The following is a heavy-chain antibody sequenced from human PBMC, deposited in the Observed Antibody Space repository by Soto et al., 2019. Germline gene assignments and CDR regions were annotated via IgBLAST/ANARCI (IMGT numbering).Heavy chain of an antibody. CDR2: IWYDGSNK. CDR1: GFTFSSYG. J-gene: IGHJ3*02. Sequence: QVQLVESGGGVVQPGRSLRLSCAASGFTFSSYGMHWVRXAXGKGLEWVAVIWYDGSNKYYADSVKGRFTISRDNSKXXXXXXXXXXXXXXXXXXXXXXXXXDDAFDIWGQGTMVTVSS. CDR3: XXXXXDDAFDI. V-gene: IGHV3-33*01.